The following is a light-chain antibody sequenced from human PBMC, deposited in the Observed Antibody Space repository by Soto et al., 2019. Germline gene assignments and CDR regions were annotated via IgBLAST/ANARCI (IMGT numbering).Light chain of an antibody. CDR3: QQHSNWPPLLT. V-gene: IGKV3-11*01. CDR1: QSVSSY. J-gene: IGKJ4*01. Sequence: ILLTQSPSTLSLSPGERAALSCRASQSVSSYLAWYQQKPGQAPRLLIYDASNRATGIPARFSGSGSGTDFTLTISSLEPEDFAVYYCQQHSNWPPLLTFGGGTKVDIK. CDR2: DAS.